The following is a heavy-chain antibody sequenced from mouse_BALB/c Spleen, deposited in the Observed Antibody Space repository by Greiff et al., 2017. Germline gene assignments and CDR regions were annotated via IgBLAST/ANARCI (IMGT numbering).Heavy chain of an antibody. D-gene: IGHD5-1-1*01. CDR3: ARGEPSYPWFAY. CDR2: ISCYNGAT. Sequence: LVKTGASVKISCKASGYSFNGYYMHWVKQSHGKSLEWIGYISCYNGATSYNQKFKGKATFTVDTSSSTAYMQFNSLTSEDSAVYYCARGEPSYPWFAYWGQGTLVTVSA. J-gene: IGHJ3*01. CDR1: GYSFNGYY. V-gene: IGHV1S34*01.